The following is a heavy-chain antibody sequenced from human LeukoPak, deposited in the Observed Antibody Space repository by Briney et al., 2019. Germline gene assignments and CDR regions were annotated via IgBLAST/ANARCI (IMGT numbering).Heavy chain of an antibody. CDR2: ISAYNGNT. CDR1: VYTFTSYC. Sequence: GASVKVSCKASVYTFTSYCISWVRQAPGQGLEWMGLISAYNGNTNYAQKLQGRVTMTTDTSTSTAYMELRSLRSDDTAVYYCARRSEDAFDIWGQGTMVTVSS. J-gene: IGHJ3*02. CDR3: ARRSEDAFDI. D-gene: IGHD6-19*01. V-gene: IGHV1-18*01.